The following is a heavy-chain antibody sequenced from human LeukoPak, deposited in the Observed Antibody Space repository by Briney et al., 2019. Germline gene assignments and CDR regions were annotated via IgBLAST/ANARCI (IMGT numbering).Heavy chain of an antibody. CDR2: IYYSGNT. Sequence: SETLSHTCTLSGVSISSTTFYWGWIRHPPGKGLEWIGNIYYSGNTYYNPSLKSRLTISLDTSRNQFSLKLSSVTAADTAVYYCATYPYHSSAYGWVGFDVWGQGTMVTVSS. V-gene: IGHV4-39*01. J-gene: IGHJ3*01. CDR1: GVSISSTTFY. D-gene: IGHD3-22*01. CDR3: ATYPYHSSAYGWVGFDV.